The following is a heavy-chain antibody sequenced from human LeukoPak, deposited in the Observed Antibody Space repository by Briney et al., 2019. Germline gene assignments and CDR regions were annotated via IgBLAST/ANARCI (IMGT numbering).Heavy chain of an antibody. Sequence: GGSLRLSCAASGFTFSSYAMHWVRQAPGKGLEWVAVISYDGSNKYYADSVKGRFTISRDNSKNTLYLQMNSLRAEDTAVYYCARDKQTVRFLEWTGAFDIWGQGTMVTVSS. CDR3: ARDKQTVRFLEWTGAFDI. CDR1: GFTFSSYA. D-gene: IGHD3-3*01. V-gene: IGHV3-30-3*01. CDR2: ISYDGSNK. J-gene: IGHJ3*02.